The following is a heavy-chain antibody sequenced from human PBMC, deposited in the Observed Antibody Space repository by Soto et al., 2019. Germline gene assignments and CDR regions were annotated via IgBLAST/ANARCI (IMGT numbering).Heavy chain of an antibody. CDR1: GGTFSSYA. Sequence: QVQLVQSGAEVKKPGSSVKVSCKASGGTFSSYAISWVRQAPGQGLEWMGGIIPIFGTANYAQKFQGRVTITADAATITAYMSVSSVSSEDTAVYYWARDGDIPPSVGGQGTTVTVSS. V-gene: IGHV1-69*12. CDR2: IIPIFGTA. J-gene: IGHJ6*02. D-gene: IGHD3-9*01. CDR3: ARDGDIPPSV.